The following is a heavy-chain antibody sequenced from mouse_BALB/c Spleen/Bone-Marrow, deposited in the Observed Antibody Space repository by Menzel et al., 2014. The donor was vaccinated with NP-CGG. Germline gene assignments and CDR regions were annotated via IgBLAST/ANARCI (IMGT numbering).Heavy chain of an antibody. Sequence: VQLQQPGAELVKPGASVKLSCTASGFNIKDTYMHWVKQRPEQGLEWIGRIDPANGNTKYDPKFQGKATITTDTSSNTAYLQLRSLTSEDTADYYCARYDYRYSWFAYWGQGTLVTVSA. V-gene: IGHV14-3*02. CDR1: GFNIKDTY. D-gene: IGHD2-14*01. CDR2: IDPANGNT. J-gene: IGHJ3*01. CDR3: ARYDYRYSWFAY.